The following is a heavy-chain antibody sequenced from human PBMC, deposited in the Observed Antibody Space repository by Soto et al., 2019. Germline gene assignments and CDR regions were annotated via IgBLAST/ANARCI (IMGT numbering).Heavy chain of an antibody. J-gene: IGHJ4*02. Sequence: QLHLQESGPGLVKPSETLSLTCAVSGGSIASADYYWGWIRQPPGKGLEWIGSIYYSGTTYDKPPLRSXXTMSVDTSKNEFSLILRSVTAADTAVYYCAREFAGFGRFDHWGQGSLVTVSS. CDR1: GGSIASADYY. V-gene: IGHV4-39*02. CDR3: AREFAGFGRFDH. CDR2: IYYSGTT. D-gene: IGHD3-10*01.